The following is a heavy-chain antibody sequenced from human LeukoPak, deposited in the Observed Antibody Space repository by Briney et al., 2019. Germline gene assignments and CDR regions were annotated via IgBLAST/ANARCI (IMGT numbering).Heavy chain of an antibody. D-gene: IGHD3-22*01. CDR1: GGSISSYY. V-gene: IGHV4-4*07. Sequence: SETLSLTCTVSGGSISSYYWTWLRQPAGKGLEWIGRIYTSGSTDFNPSLKSRVTMSVDTSKNQFSLKLTSVTAADTAVYFCAIYDSSGAYFQHWGQGTLVTVSS. J-gene: IGHJ1*01. CDR3: AIYDSSGAYFQH. CDR2: IYTSGST.